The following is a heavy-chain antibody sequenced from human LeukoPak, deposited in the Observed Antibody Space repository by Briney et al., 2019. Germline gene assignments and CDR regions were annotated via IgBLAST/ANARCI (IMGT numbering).Heavy chain of an antibody. D-gene: IGHD6-19*01. J-gene: IGHJ4*02. CDR2: ISDSGGST. V-gene: IGHV3-23*01. CDR3: AKPGSGWYVDY. CDR1: GFTFSSYA. Sequence: GGSLRLSCAASGFTFSSYAMSWVRQAPGKGLEWVSAISDSGGSTYYADSVKCRFTISRDNSKNTLYLQMNSLRAEDTAIYYCAKPGSGWYVDYWGQGTLVTVSS.